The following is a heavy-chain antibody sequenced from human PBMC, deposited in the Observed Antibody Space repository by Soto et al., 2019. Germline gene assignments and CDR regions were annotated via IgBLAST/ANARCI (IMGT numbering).Heavy chain of an antibody. CDR3: ARHKVRWSTPVGAFDI. CDR2: IYPGDSDT. V-gene: IGHV5-51*01. D-gene: IGHD2-15*01. Sequence: GESLKISCKGSEYDFSDYCIGWVLQMPWKGLEWMGIIYPGDSDTRYSPSFQGQVTISADKSITTAYLQWNSLKASDTAVYYCARHKVRWSTPVGAFDIWGQGTMVTVSS. J-gene: IGHJ3*02. CDR1: EYDFSDYC.